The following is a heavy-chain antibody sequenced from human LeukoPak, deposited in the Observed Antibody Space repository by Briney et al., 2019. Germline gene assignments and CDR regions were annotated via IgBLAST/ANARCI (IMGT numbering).Heavy chain of an antibody. CDR1: GFTFSDYY. V-gene: IGHV3-11*01. CDR2: ISSSGSTI. J-gene: IGHJ3*02. CDR3: AGSIAAAGTSAFDI. D-gene: IGHD6-13*01. Sequence: PGGSLRLSCAASGFTFSDYYMSWIRQAPGKGLEWGSYISSSGSTIYYADSVKGRFTISRDNAKNSLYLQMNSLRAEDTAVYYCAGSIAAAGTSAFDIWGQGTMVTVSS.